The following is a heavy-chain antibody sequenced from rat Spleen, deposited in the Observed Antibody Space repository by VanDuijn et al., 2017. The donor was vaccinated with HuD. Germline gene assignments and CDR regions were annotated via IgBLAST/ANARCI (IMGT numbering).Heavy chain of an antibody. V-gene: IGHV5-29*01. D-gene: IGHD1-7*01. CDR1: GFTFSSYG. CDR2: ISHDGGRT. Sequence: EVQLVESGGGLVPPGRSLKLSCAASGFTFSSYGMAWVRQAPTKGLEWVATISHDGGRTYYRDSVKGRFTISRDDAKRTLYLQTDSLRSEDTATYYCARPNYGYPFAYWGQGTLVTVSS. J-gene: IGHJ3*01. CDR3: ARPNYGYPFAY.